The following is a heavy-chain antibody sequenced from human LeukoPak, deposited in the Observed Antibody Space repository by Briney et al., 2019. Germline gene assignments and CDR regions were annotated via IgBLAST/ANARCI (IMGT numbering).Heavy chain of an antibody. J-gene: IGHJ4*02. Sequence: GGSLRLSCAASGFTFKTYWMIWVRRAPGKGLEWVANINQDGSEKYYVDSVKGRFTVSRDNAKNSLYLQLDSLRAEDTAVYYCGTRAYWGQGTLVTVSS. CDR3: GTRAY. CDR1: GFTFKTYW. CDR2: INQDGSEK. V-gene: IGHV3-7*01.